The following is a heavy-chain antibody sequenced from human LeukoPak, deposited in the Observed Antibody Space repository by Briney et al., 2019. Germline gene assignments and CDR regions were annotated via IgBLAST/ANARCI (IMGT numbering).Heavy chain of an antibody. CDR3: ARDGWSPMGHQRFDP. Sequence: SETLSLTCTVSGGSISSYYWSWIRQPAGKGLEWIGRIYTSGSTNYNPSLKSRVTMSVDTSKNQFSLKLSSVTAADTAVYYCARDGWSPMGHQRFDPWGQGTLVTVSS. D-gene: IGHD1-26*01. CDR2: IYTSGST. J-gene: IGHJ5*02. CDR1: GGSISSYY. V-gene: IGHV4-4*07.